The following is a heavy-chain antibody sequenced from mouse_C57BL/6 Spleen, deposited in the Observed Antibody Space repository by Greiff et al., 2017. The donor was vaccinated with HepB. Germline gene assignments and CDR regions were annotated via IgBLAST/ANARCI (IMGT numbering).Heavy chain of an antibody. CDR3: ARGYYGSSSWFAY. V-gene: IGHV14-2*01. CDR2: IDPEDGET. D-gene: IGHD1-1*01. J-gene: IGHJ3*01. CDR1: GFNIKDFY. Sequence: VQLQQSGAELVKPGASVKLSCTASGFNIKDFYMHWVKQWTEQGLEWIGRIDPEDGETKYAPKFQGKATITADTASNTAYLQLSSLTSEDTAVYYCARGYYGSSSWFAYWGQGTLVTVSA.